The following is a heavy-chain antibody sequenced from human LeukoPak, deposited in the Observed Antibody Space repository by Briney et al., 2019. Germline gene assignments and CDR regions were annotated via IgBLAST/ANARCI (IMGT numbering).Heavy chain of an antibody. CDR1: GGSISSCY. V-gene: IGHV4-4*07. Sequence: SETLSLTCTVSGGSISSCYWSWIRQPAGKGLEWIGRIYTSGSTNYNPSLKSRVTMSVDTSKNQFSLKLSSVTAADTAVYYCARGPHDYYYYYMDVWGKGTTVTVSS. CDR2: IYTSGST. J-gene: IGHJ6*03. CDR3: ARGPHDYYYYYMDV.